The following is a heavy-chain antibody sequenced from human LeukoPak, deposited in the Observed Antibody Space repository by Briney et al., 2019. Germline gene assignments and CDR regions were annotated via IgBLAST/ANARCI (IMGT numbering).Heavy chain of an antibody. Sequence: KPSQTLSLTCAISGVSVSSNSAAWNCIRQSPSGGLEWLGRTSYRSRWYNDFALSVKSRITINPDTTKNQFSLRLNSVTPEDTAVYYCARDPAGDLAFDIWGQGTMVTVSS. D-gene: IGHD7-27*01. CDR2: TSYRSRWYN. V-gene: IGHV6-1*01. CDR1: GVSVSSNSAA. CDR3: ARDPAGDLAFDI. J-gene: IGHJ3*02.